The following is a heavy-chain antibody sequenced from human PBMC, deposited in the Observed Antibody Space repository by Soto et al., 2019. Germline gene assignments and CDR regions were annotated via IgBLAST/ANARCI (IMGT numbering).Heavy chain of an antibody. CDR1: GDSISSGTSY. CDR3: ARHPTKTIISYYATHYFDS. D-gene: IGHD3-10*01. Sequence: QLQLQESGPGLVKPSETLSLTCSVSGDSISSGTSYWGWVRQPPGKGLEWIGSTYYSGSSHYNPSLKSRIIISVDMSKNQFSLNSSSTTAADTAVYYCARHPTKTIISYYATHYFDSWGQGTLVTVSS. V-gene: IGHV4-39*01. CDR2: TYYSGSS. J-gene: IGHJ4*02.